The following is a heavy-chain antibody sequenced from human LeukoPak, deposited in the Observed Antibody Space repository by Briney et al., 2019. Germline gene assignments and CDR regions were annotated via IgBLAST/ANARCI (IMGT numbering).Heavy chain of an antibody. CDR1: GYTFSNFV. CDR3: ATSSRHDDILTNYLDP. D-gene: IGHD3-9*01. V-gene: IGHV1-18*01. Sequence: ASVKVSCKASGYTFSNFVINWVRQAPGQGLEWMGWISAYNGNTNYAQRLQGRVTMTTDTSTSTAYMELRSLRSDDSAVYYCATSSRHDDILTNYLDPWGQGTLVTVSS. CDR2: ISAYNGNT. J-gene: IGHJ5*02.